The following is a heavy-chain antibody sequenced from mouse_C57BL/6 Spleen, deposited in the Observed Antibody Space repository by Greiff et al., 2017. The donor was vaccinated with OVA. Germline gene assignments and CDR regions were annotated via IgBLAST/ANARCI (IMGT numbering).Heavy chain of an antibody. CDR3: ARWGYSNYGYAMDY. CDR2: INPNYGTT. V-gene: IGHV1-39*01. D-gene: IGHD2-5*01. Sequence: VHVKQSGPELVKPGASVKISCKASGYSFTDYNMNWVKQSNGKSLEWIGVINPNYGTTSYNQKFKGKATLTVDQSSSTAYMQLNSLTSEDSAVYYCARWGYSNYGYAMDYWGQGTSVTVSS. J-gene: IGHJ4*01. CDR1: GYSFTDYN.